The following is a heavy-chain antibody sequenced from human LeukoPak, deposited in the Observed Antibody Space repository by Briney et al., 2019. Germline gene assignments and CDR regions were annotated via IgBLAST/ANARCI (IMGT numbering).Heavy chain of an antibody. V-gene: IGHV1-18*01. CDR2: LSAYNGNT. CDR3: ARLRTTVTDYYYYGMDV. Sequence: ASVKVSCKASGNTFTSYGISWVRQAPGQGLEWMGWLSAYNGNTNYAQRLQGRVTMTTDTSTSTAYMELRSLRSDDTAVYYCARLRTTVTDYYYYGMDVWGQGTTVTVSS. CDR1: GNTFTSYG. D-gene: IGHD4-11*01. J-gene: IGHJ6*02.